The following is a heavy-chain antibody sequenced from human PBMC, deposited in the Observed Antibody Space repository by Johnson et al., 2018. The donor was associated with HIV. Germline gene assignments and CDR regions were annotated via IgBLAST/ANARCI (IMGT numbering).Heavy chain of an antibody. V-gene: IGHV3-7*01. D-gene: IGHD1-26*01. CDR3: ARDHTNSGSYSTYAFDI. Sequence: VQLVESGGGLVQPGGSLRLSCAASGFTFSSYWMSWVRQAPGKGLEWVANIKQDGSEKYYVDSVKGRFTISRDNAKNSLYLQMNSLRAEDTAVYYCARDHTNSGSYSTYAFDIWGQGTMVTVSS. CDR1: GFTFSSYW. J-gene: IGHJ3*02. CDR2: IKQDGSEK.